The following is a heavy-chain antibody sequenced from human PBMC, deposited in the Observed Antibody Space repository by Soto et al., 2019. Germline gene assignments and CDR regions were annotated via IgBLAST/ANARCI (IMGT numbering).Heavy chain of an antibody. CDR1: GFTFSSYS. V-gene: IGHV3-21*01. CDR2: ISSSSSYV. D-gene: IGHD1-1*01. CDR3: ARELERRGGWFDP. J-gene: IGHJ5*02. Sequence: EVQLVESGGGLVKPGGSLRLSCAASGFTFSSYSMNWVRQAPGNGLEWVSSISSSSSYVYYADSVKGRFTISRDNAKNSLYLQMNSLRAEDTAVYYCARELERRGGWFDPWGQGTLVTVSS.